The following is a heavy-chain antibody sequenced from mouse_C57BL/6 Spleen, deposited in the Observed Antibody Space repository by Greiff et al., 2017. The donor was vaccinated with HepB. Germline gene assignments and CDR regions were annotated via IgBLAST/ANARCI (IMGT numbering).Heavy chain of an antibody. D-gene: IGHD1-1*01. CDR1: GYTFTSYG. CDR3: AREITTVVAETMDY. CDR2: IYPRSGNT. J-gene: IGHJ4*01. V-gene: IGHV1-81*01. Sequence: QVQLQQSGAELARPGASVKLSCKASGYTFTSYGISWVKQRTGQGLEWIGEIYPRSGNTYYNEKFKGKATLTADKSSSTAYMELRSLTSEDSAVYFCAREITTVVAETMDYWGQGTSATVSS.